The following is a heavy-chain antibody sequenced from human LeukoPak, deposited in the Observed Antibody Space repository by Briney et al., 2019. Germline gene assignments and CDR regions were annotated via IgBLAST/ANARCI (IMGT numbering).Heavy chain of an antibody. D-gene: IGHD3-22*01. Sequence: ASVKVSCKASECTFRNFYIHWVRQAPGQGLEWMGLITPSSTTSYAQRFQGRVTMTRDTSTSTLYMDLSSLGSEDTAVYYCARDYFDISAYYRGDFWAQGTLVTVSS. CDR2: ITPSSTT. CDR3: ARDYFDISAYYRGDF. V-gene: IGHV1-46*01. CDR1: ECTFRNFY. J-gene: IGHJ4*02.